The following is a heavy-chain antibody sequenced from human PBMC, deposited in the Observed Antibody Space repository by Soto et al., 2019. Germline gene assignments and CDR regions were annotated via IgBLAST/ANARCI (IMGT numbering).Heavy chain of an antibody. CDR1: GGSISSGGYY. D-gene: IGHD3-3*01. Sequence: PSETLSLTCTVSGGSISSGGYYWSWIRQHPGKGLEWIGYIYYSGSTYYNPSLKSRVTISVDTSKNQFSLKLSSVTAADTAVYYCARSMVKYYDFWSGYSPYGMDVWGQGTTVTVSS. J-gene: IGHJ6*02. CDR3: ARSMVKYYDFWSGYSPYGMDV. CDR2: IYYSGST. V-gene: IGHV4-31*03.